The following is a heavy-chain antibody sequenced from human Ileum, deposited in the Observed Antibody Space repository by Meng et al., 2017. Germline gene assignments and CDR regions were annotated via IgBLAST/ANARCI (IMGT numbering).Heavy chain of an antibody. CDR3: ARAPKYCTNAVCSRPLDS. D-gene: IGHD2-8*01. Sequence: QVQLQESGPRLVQPSQTLPLTCTVAGGSISSGDYYWSWVRQSPGKGPEWIGYIYSNGNTYSNPSLRGRLMISIDTSKNQFSLKLSSVTAADTAVYYCARAPKYCTNAVCSRPLDSWGQGTLVTVSS. J-gene: IGHJ4*02. CDR2: IYSNGNT. V-gene: IGHV4-30-4*01. CDR1: GGSISSGDYY.